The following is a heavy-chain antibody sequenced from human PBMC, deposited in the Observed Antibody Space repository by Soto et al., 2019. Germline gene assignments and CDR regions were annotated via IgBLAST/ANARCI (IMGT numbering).Heavy chain of an antibody. CDR3: ARQTQWLSYNWFDP. Sequence: GASVKVSCKASGYTFTGYYMHWVRQAPGQGLEWMGWINPNSGGTNYAQKFQGWVTMTRDTSISTAYMELRSLRSDDTAVYYCARQTQWLSYNWFDPWGQGTLVTVSS. CDR2: INPNSGGT. V-gene: IGHV1-2*04. CDR1: GYTFTGYY. D-gene: IGHD6-19*01. J-gene: IGHJ5*02.